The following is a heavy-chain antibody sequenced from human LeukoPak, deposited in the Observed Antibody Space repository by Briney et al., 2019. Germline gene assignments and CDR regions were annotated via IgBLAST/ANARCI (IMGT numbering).Heavy chain of an antibody. D-gene: IGHD2-2*01. Sequence: SETLSLTCTVSGGAISSYYWSWIRQPPGKGLDWIGYIYYSGSTNYNPSLKSRVTISVDTSKNQFSLKLSSVTAADTAVYYCARSKAHLSTSWYGTWFDPWGQGTLVTVSS. CDR2: IYYSGST. V-gene: IGHV4-59*08. CDR3: ARSKAHLSTSWYGTWFDP. J-gene: IGHJ5*02. CDR1: GGAISSYY.